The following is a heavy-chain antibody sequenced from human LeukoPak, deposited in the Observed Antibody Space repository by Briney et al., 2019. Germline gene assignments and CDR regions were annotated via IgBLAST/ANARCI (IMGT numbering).Heavy chain of an antibody. D-gene: IGHD6-19*01. Sequence: GASVKASCKASGYTFIDYAMHWVRQAPGQRLEWMGWINAGNGNTKYSQKFQGRVIITRDTSATIAYMELSRLRSEDTAVYYCARGIEASSGWYVVDYWGQGTLVIVSS. J-gene: IGHJ4*02. CDR2: INAGNGNT. CDR1: GYTFIDYA. CDR3: ARGIEASSGWYVVDY. V-gene: IGHV1-3*01.